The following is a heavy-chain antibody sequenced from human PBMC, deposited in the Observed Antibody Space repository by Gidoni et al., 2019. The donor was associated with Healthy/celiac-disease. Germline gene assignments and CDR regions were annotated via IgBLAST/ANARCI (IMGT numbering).Heavy chain of an antibody. Sequence: QVQLVESGEGVVQPGRSLRLSCAASGFTFSSYGMHWVRQAPGKGLECVAVIWYDGSNKYYADSVKGRFTISRDNSKNTLYLQMNSLRAEDTAVYYCARDPVVPGGMDVWGQGTTVTVSS. CDR3: ARDPVVPGGMDV. J-gene: IGHJ6*02. D-gene: IGHD2-15*01. CDR1: GFTFSSYG. CDR2: IWYDGSNK. V-gene: IGHV3-33*01.